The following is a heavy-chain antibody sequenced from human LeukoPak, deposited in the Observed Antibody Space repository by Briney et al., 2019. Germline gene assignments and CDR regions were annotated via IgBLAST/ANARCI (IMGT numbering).Heavy chain of an antibody. CDR1: GFTFSSHW. CDR2: ISENRYTT. V-gene: IGHV3-74*01. CDR3: AKGGKWDVTPFDY. D-gene: IGHD1-26*01. J-gene: IGHJ4*02. Sequence: PGGSLRLSCAASGFTFSSHWMHWVRQAPGKGLVWVSRISENRYTTNYADSVKGRFTISRDNSKNTLYLQVNSLRAEDTAVYYCAKGGKWDVTPFDYWGQGTLVTVSS.